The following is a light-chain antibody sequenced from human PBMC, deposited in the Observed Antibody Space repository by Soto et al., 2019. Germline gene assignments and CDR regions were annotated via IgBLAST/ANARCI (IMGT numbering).Light chain of an antibody. J-gene: IGKJ1*01. CDR2: EIS. V-gene: IGKV2-24*01. CDR3: MQATQFPRT. Sequence: VMTQTPLSSPVTLGQPASISCRSSQGLVHSDGHTYLSWLHQRPGQPPRLLIFEISNRFSGVTERFSGSGAGTDFTMKISRVEDEDVGVYYCMQATQFPRTFGHGTRVEI. CDR1: QGLVHSDGHTY.